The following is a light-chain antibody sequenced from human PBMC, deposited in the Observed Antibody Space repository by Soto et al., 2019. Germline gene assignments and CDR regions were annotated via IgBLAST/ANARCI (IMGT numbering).Light chain of an antibody. V-gene: IGKV3-20*01. J-gene: IGKJ1*01. CDR1: QTISNTY. CDR2: GAS. Sequence: EIVLTQSPGTLSLSPGETATLSCRASQTISNTYLAWYQQKPGQAPHLLIYGASTRATGIPGRFSGSGSGTDFTLTVNRLEPEDFAVYYCQQYGSSPRTFGQGTKVEI. CDR3: QQYGSSPRT.